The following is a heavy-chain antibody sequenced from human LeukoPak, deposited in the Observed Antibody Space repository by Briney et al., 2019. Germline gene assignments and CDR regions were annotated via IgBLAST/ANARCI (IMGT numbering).Heavy chain of an antibody. V-gene: IGHV3-53*01. CDR2: IYSGGSI. CDR1: GFTASSNY. Sequence: QAGGSLRLSCAVSGFTASSNYMTWVRQAPGKGLEWVSVIYSGGSIYYADSVKGRFTISRDISKNTVDLQLNSLRAEDTAVYYCASGKETSMAQGYWGQGTLVTVSS. CDR3: ASGKETSMAQGY. J-gene: IGHJ4*02. D-gene: IGHD5-18*01.